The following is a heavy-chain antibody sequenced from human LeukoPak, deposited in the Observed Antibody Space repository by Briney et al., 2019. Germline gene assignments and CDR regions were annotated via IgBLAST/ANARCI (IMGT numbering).Heavy chain of an antibody. CDR1: GYTFTGYY. CDR2: INPNSGGT. CDR3: ARASTIAPRGDFDY. Sequence: ASVKVSCKASGYTFTGYYMHWVRQAPGRGLEWMGWINPNSGGTNYAQNLQGRVTMTTDTSTSTVYMELRSLRSDDTAVYYCARASTIAPRGDFDYWGQGTLATVSS. V-gene: IGHV1-2*02. D-gene: IGHD6-6*01. J-gene: IGHJ4*02.